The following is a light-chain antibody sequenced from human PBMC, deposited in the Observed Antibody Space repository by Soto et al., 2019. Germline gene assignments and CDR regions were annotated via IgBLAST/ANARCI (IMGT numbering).Light chain of an antibody. Sequence: DIQMTQSPSSLSASVGDRVTITCQASQDISNYLNWYQQKPGKAPKLLIYDASNLETGVPSRFSGSGSGTDFTLTISSLEPEDFAVYYCQQRYRWPPITFGQGTRLEIK. CDR2: DAS. J-gene: IGKJ5*01. V-gene: IGKV1-33*01. CDR3: QQRYRWPPIT. CDR1: QDISNY.